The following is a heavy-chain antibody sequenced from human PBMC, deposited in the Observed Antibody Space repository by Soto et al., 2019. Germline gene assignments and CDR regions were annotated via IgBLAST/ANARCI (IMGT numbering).Heavy chain of an antibody. Sequence: GASVKVSCKASGYTFISYAMHWVRQAPGQRLERMGWINAGNGNTKYSQKFQGRVTITRDTSASTAYMELSILRSEDTAVYYCARDGTYCSSTSCYVPYYYYYGMDVWGQGTTVTVSS. CDR1: GYTFISYA. CDR2: INAGNGNT. CDR3: ARDGTYCSSTSCYVPYYYYYGMDV. J-gene: IGHJ6*02. D-gene: IGHD2-2*01. V-gene: IGHV1-3*01.